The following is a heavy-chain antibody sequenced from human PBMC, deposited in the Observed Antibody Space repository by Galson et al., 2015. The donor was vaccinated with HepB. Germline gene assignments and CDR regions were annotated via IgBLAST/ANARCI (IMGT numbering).Heavy chain of an antibody. CDR2: ISSSGGST. J-gene: IGHJ5*01. V-gene: IGHV3-23*01. Sequence: SLRLSCAASGFTFKNYAMNWVRQAPGKGLEWVSGISSSGGSTYYADSVKGRFTISRNNSKNTLYLQMNRLRAEDTAEYYCAKALPRQYQLPFDSWGQGTLVTVSS. CDR1: GFTFKNYA. D-gene: IGHD2-2*01. CDR3: AKALPRQYQLPFDS.